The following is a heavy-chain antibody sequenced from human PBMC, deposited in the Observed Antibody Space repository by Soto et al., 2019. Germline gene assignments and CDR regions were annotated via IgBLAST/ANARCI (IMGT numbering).Heavy chain of an antibody. CDR1: GYTFTSYD. CDR2: MNPNSGNT. CDR3: ARRTAAASYYYYYYMDV. D-gene: IGHD2-2*01. Sequence: ASVKVSCKASGYTFTSYDINWVRQATGQGLEWMGWMNPNSGNTGYAQKFQGRVTMTRNTSISTAYMELSSLRSEDTAVYYCARRTAAASYYYYYYMDVWGKGTTVTISS. J-gene: IGHJ6*03. V-gene: IGHV1-8*01.